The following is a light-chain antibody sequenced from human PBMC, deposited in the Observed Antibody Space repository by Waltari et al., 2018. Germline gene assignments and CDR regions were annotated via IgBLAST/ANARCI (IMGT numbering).Light chain of an antibody. CDR1: SSDVGNYDL. CDR2: DVN. Sequence: QSALTQPASVSGSPGQSITISCTGTSSDVGNYDLVSWYQQHPGKAPKLRIHDVNKRPSGVSPRFSGSKSGNTASLTISGLQAEDEADYYCCSFADSSASWVFGGGTKLTVL. V-gene: IGLV2-23*02. J-gene: IGLJ3*02. CDR3: CSFADSSASWV.